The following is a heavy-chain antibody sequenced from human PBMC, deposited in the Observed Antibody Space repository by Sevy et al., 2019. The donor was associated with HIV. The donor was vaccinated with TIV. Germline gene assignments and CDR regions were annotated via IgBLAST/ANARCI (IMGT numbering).Heavy chain of an antibody. CDR2: ISYDGSNK. D-gene: IGHD6-19*01. Sequence: GGSLRLSCAASGFTFSSYAMHWVRRAPGKGLEWVAVISYDGSNKYYADSVKGRFTISRDNSKNTLYLQMNSLRAEDTAVYYCARGDEQWLVPGDYYYGMDVWGQGTTVTVSS. CDR3: ARGDEQWLVPGDYYYGMDV. V-gene: IGHV3-30-3*01. J-gene: IGHJ6*02. CDR1: GFTFSSYA.